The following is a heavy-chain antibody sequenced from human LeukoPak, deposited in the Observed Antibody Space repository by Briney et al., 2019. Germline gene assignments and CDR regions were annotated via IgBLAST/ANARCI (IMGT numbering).Heavy chain of an antibody. D-gene: IGHD3-3*01. CDR3: ARGAHYDFWSGYYGYGMDV. J-gene: IGHJ6*02. CDR2: IYYSGST. CDR1: GGSISSYY. Sequence: SETLSLTCTVSGGSISSYYWSWIRQPPGKGLEWIGYIYYSGSTNYNPSLKSRVTISVDTSKNQLSLKLSSVTAADTAVYYCARGAHYDFWSGYYGYGMDVWGQGTTVTVSS. V-gene: IGHV4-59*01.